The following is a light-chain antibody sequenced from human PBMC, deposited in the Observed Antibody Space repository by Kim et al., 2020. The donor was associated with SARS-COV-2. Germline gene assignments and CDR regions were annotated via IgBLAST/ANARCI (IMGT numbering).Light chain of an antibody. Sequence: EIVLTHSPGTLSLSPGERATLSCRASQSISGSKLAWYQQKPCQSPRLLIYGASNRAAGIPDRFSGSGSGTDFTLTISRLEPEDSAVFYCHQYNYSPLTFGGGTKVDIK. CDR2: GAS. CDR3: HQYNYSPLT. CDR1: QSISGSK. V-gene: IGKV3-20*01. J-gene: IGKJ4*01.